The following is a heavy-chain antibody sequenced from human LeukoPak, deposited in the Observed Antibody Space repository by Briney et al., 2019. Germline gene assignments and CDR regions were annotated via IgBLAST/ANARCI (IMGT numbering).Heavy chain of an antibody. J-gene: IGHJ3*02. CDR2: IRYDGSNK. D-gene: IGHD3-22*01. CDR1: RFTFSSYA. CDR3: AKEYDVTMMAPHAFDI. V-gene: IGHV3-30*02. Sequence: GRSLRLSCAASRFTFSSYAMHWVRQAPGKGLEWVAFIRYDGSNKYYADSVKGRFTISRDNSKNTLYLQMNSLRAEDTAVYYCAKEYDVTMMAPHAFDIWGQGTMVTVSS.